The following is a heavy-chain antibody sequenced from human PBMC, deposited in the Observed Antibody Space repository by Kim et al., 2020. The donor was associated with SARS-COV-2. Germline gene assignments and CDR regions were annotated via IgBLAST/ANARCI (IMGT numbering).Heavy chain of an antibody. CDR1: GFTFSSYG. Sequence: GGSLRLSCAASGFTFSSYGMHWVRQAPGKGLEWVAVISYDGSNKYYADSVKGRFTISRDNSKNTLYLQMNSLRAEDTAVYYCAKDKTVYDFWSGYCYYWGQGTLVTVSS. D-gene: IGHD3-3*01. V-gene: IGHV3-30*18. J-gene: IGHJ4*02. CDR2: ISYDGSNK. CDR3: AKDKTVYDFWSGYCYY.